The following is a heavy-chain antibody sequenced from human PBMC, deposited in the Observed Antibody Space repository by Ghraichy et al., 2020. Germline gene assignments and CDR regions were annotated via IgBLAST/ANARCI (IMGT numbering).Heavy chain of an antibody. J-gene: IGHJ4*02. CDR3: ARDEARDGYTY. D-gene: IGHD5-24*01. V-gene: IGHV4-39*07. CDR1: GGSISSSSYY. CDR2: IYYSGST. Sequence: GSLRLSCTVSGGSISSSSYYWGWIRQPPGKGLEWIGSIYYSGSTYYNPSLKSRVTISVDTSKNQFSLKLSSVTAADTAVYYCARDEARDGYTYWGQGTLVTVSS.